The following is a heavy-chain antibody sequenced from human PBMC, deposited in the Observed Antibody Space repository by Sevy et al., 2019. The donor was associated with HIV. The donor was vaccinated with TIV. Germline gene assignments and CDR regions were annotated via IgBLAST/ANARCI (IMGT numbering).Heavy chain of an antibody. CDR3: AKGTPIATPPGYFDF. V-gene: IGHV3-30*18. J-gene: IGHJ4*02. CDR2: ISYDGSNK. Sequence: GGSLRLSCAASGFPFTTYGMHWVRQAPGKGLEWVAIISYDGSNKYYADSVKGRFTISRDNSNNTLFLQMNSLRVEDTAVYYCAKGTPIATPPGYFDFWGQGALVTVSS. CDR1: GFPFTTYG. D-gene: IGHD6-6*01.